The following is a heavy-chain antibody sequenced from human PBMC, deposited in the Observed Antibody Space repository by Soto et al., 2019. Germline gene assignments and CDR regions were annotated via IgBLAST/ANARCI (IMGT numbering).Heavy chain of an antibody. CDR3: ASLVRQHLPPLGS. Sequence: XGSLRLSFAASGFTFGDHYMSWIRQAPGKGLEWLSYITISGVYTSYADSVKGRFTISRDNAKNSLFLQMNSLRADDTAVYYCASLVRQHLPPLGSWGRGTLVTVSS. V-gene: IGHV3-11*06. CDR1: GFTFGDHY. D-gene: IGHD6-13*01. CDR2: ITISGVYT. J-gene: IGHJ5*01.